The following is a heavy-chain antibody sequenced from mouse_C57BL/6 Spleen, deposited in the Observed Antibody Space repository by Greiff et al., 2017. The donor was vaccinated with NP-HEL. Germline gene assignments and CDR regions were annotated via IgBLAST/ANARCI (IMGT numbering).Heavy chain of an antibody. CDR2: INYDGSST. CDR3: ARFYYYGIVDY. Sequence: EVQLVESEGGLVQPGSSMKLSCTASGFTFSDYYMAWVRQVPEKGLEWVANINYDGSSTYYLDSLKSRFIISRDNAKNILYLQMSSLKSEDTATYYCARFYYYGIVDYWGQGTSVTVSS. CDR1: GFTFSDYY. V-gene: IGHV5-16*01. J-gene: IGHJ4*01. D-gene: IGHD1-1*01.